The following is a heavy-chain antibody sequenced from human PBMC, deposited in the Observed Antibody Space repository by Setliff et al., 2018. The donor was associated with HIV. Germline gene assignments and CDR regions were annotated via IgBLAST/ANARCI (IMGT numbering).Heavy chain of an antibody. Sequence: VSVKVSCKASGYTFTNYYIHWVRQAPGQGLEWMGIINPSGGSTTYAQKFQGRVTMTRDTSTSTVYMELSSLRSEDTAVYYCARDAFDYTAYYYSYMDVWGKGTTVTVSS. CDR2: INPSGGST. J-gene: IGHJ6*03. CDR1: GYTFTNYY. D-gene: IGHD4-4*01. V-gene: IGHV1-46*01. CDR3: ARDAFDYTAYYYSYMDV.